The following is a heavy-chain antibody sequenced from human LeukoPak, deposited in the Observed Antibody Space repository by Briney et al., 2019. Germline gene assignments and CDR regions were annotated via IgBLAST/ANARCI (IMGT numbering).Heavy chain of an antibody. Sequence: GESLKISCKGSGYTFTSYWIAWVRQLPGKGLECMGFIYPGDSDTRYSPSFQGQVTISADKSISTAYLQWSSLKASDTAMYYCARLGYCTNGICYSLQYWGQGTLVTVSS. CDR2: IYPGDSDT. J-gene: IGHJ4*02. CDR3: ARLGYCTNGICYSLQY. CDR1: GYTFTSYW. D-gene: IGHD2-8*01. V-gene: IGHV5-51*01.